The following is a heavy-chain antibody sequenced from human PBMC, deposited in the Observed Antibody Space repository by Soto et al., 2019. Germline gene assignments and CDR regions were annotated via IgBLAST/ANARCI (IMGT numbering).Heavy chain of an antibody. Sequence: GGSLRLSCAASGFTFSSYSMNWVRQAPGKGLEWVSSISSSSSYIYYADSVKGRFTISRDNAKNSLYLQMNSLRAEDTAVYYCARLINYYDSSGYYYWGQGTLVTVSS. CDR1: GFTFSSYS. D-gene: IGHD3-22*01. CDR2: ISSSSSYI. V-gene: IGHV3-21*01. J-gene: IGHJ4*02. CDR3: ARLINYYDSSGYYY.